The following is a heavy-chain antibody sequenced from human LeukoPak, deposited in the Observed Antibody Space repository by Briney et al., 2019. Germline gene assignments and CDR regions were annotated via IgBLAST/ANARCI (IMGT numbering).Heavy chain of an antibody. V-gene: IGHV3-30*02. CDR2: IRDDGSNK. CDR3: AKDPQGDTGVLGNMDV. Sequence: GSLRLSCAASGFTFSSYGMHWVRQAPGKGLEWVAFIRDDGSNKYYADSVKGRFTIARDNSKDTLYLQMNSLRAEDTAVYYCAKDPQGDTGVLGNMDVWGKGTTVTVSS. D-gene: IGHD5-18*01. J-gene: IGHJ6*03. CDR1: GFTFSSYG.